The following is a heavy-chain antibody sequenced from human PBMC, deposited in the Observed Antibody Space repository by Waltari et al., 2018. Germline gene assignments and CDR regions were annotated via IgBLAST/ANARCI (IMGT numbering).Heavy chain of an antibody. J-gene: IGHJ4*02. CDR1: GFTFSTYN. V-gene: IGHV3-21*01. Sequence: EVQLVESGGGLVKPGGSLRLSCAASGFTFSTYNMTWVRQAPGKGLEWVSSISGSSTYIYYASSVKGRFTISRDNAKNSLYLQMSSLRAEDTAVYYCARALNQDYWGQGTLVTVSS. CDR3: ARALNQDY. D-gene: IGHD2-2*01. CDR2: ISGSSTYI.